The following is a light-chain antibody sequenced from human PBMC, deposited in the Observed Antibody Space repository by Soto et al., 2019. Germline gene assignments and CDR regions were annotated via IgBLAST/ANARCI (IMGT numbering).Light chain of an antibody. CDR1: SSDVGGYNY. J-gene: IGLJ2*01. Sequence: QSVLTQPPSATGSPGHSVTISCTGTSSDVGGYNYVSWYQQHPGKAPKLMISEVSKRPSGVPDRFSGSKSGNTAALTVAELQVEDEADYYCLSFGGKNHLVFGGGTQLAV. CDR3: LSFGGKNHLV. V-gene: IGLV2-8*01. CDR2: EVS.